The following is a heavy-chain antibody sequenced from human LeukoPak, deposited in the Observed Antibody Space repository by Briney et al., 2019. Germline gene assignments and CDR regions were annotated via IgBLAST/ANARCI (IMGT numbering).Heavy chain of an antibody. CDR3: ARVSIAAAGDPIYYYYYYMDV. J-gene: IGHJ6*03. Sequence: SETLSLTCAVYGGSFSGYYWSWIRQPPGKGLEWIGEINHSGSTNYNPSLKSRVTISVDTSKNQFSLKLSSVTAADTAVYYCARVSIAAAGDPIYYYYYYMDVWGKGTTVTVSS. D-gene: IGHD6-13*01. CDR2: INHSGST. CDR1: GGSFSGYY. V-gene: IGHV4-34*01.